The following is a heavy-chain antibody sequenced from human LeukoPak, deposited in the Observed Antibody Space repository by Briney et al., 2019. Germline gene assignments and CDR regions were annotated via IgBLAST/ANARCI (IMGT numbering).Heavy chain of an antibody. V-gene: IGHV4-61*02. CDR2: IYTSGST. D-gene: IGHD3-22*01. CDR3: ARDRTGYYDSSGYPLDAFDI. CDR1: GGSISSGSYY. J-gene: IGHJ3*02. Sequence: SETLSLTCTVSGGSISSGSYYWSWIRQPAGKGLEWIGRIYTSGSTNYNPSLKSRATISVDTSKNQFSLKLISVTAADTAVYYCARDRTGYYDSSGYPLDAFDIWGQGTMVTVSS.